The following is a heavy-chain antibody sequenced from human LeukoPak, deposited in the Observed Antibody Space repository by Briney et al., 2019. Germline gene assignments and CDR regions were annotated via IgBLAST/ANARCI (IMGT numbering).Heavy chain of an antibody. Sequence: PGGSLRLSCAAPGFTFSDYYMSWLRQAPGKGLEWVSYISSSGSTIYYADSVKGRFTISRDNAKNSLYLQMNSLRAEDTAVYYCARRVGLYYGSGTNWFDPWGQGTLVTVSS. CDR3: ARRVGLYYGSGTNWFDP. CDR1: GFTFSDYY. J-gene: IGHJ5*02. CDR2: ISSSGSTI. V-gene: IGHV3-11*01. D-gene: IGHD3-10*01.